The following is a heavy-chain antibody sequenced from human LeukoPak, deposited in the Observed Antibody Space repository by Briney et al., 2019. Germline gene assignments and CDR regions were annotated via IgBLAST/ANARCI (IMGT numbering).Heavy chain of an antibody. V-gene: IGHV3-23*01. CDR2: FSGSGGST. J-gene: IGHJ4*02. Sequence: PGGSLRLSCAASGFTFSSYAMSSVRQAPGKGLEWVSAFSGSGGSTYYADSVKGRFTISRDNSKNTLYLQMNSLRAEDTAVYYCAKIRRYFDWPSFDYWGQGTLVTVSS. CDR3: AKIRRYFDWPSFDY. CDR1: GFTFSSYA. D-gene: IGHD3-9*01.